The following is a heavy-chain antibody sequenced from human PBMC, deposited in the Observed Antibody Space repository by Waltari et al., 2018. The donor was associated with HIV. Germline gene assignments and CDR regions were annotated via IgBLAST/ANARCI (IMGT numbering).Heavy chain of an antibody. Sequence: QVQLVQSGGGMVQPASYMRLSCAASGFTFSNFRLHWVRQAPGKGLEWVAVISHHGRSDHYADSVKGRFTISRDNSKDTLFLEMDNVRPEDTSLYFCAKDRSDFWTGFLDHWGQGALVTVTS. J-gene: IGHJ4*02. D-gene: IGHD3-3*01. V-gene: IGHV3-30*18. CDR1: GFTFSNFR. CDR2: ISHHGRSD. CDR3: AKDRSDFWTGFLDH.